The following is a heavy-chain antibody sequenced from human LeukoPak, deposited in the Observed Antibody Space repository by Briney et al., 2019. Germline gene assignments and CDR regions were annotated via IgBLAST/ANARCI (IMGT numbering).Heavy chain of an antibody. Sequence: SETLSLTCTVSGGSISSYYWSWIRQPPGKGLEWIGYIYYSGSTNYNPSLKSRVTISVDTSKNQFSLKLSSVTAADTAVYYCARDTRGIVGPTHHGHAFDIWGQGTMVTVSS. CDR1: GGSISSYY. V-gene: IGHV4-59*01. CDR2: IYYSGST. CDR3: ARDTRGIVGPTHHGHAFDI. J-gene: IGHJ3*02. D-gene: IGHD1-26*01.